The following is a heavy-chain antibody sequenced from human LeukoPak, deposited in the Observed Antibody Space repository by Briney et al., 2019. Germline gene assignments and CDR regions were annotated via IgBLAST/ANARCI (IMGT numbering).Heavy chain of an antibody. CDR3: ATIEMVTFSY. J-gene: IGHJ4*02. CDR2: IQPDGSEK. CDR1: GFTFSSYW. V-gene: IGHV3-7*01. Sequence: GGSLRLSCAASGFTFSSYWMGWVRQAPGKGLEWVANIQPDGSEKYYVDSVKGRFTISRDNAKNSLYLQMSSLRADDTAVYYCATIEMVTFSYWGQGTLVTVSS. D-gene: IGHD5-24*01.